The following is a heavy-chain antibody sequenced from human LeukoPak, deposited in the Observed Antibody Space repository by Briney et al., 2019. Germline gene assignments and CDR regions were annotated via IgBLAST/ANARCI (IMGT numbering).Heavy chain of an antibody. CDR1: GFTSTDEY. CDR3: ARDPKSQLLLDY. Sequence: GASVKVSCKSSGFTSTDEYIHWVRQAPGQGLEWMGWINPYSGAINYAQKFQGRVTLTRDTSISTAYMELSRLTSGDTAVYYCARDPKSQLLLDYWGQGTLVTVSS. J-gene: IGHJ4*02. CDR2: INPYSGAI. V-gene: IGHV1-2*02. D-gene: IGHD2-2*01.